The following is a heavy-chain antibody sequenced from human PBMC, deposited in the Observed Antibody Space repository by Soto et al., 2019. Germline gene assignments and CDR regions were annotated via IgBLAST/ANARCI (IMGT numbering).Heavy chain of an antibody. V-gene: IGHV1-69*12. CDR2: IIPIFGTA. CDR3: CWIGELLPNFQH. J-gene: IGHJ1*01. Sequence: QVQLVQSGAEVKKPGSSVKVSCKASGGTFSSYAISWVRQAPGQGLEWMGGIIPIFGTANYAQKFQGRVTITADESTSTAYMELSSLRSEDKAVYYCCWIGELLPNFQHWGQGPLVTVSS. D-gene: IGHD3-10*01. CDR1: GGTFSSYA.